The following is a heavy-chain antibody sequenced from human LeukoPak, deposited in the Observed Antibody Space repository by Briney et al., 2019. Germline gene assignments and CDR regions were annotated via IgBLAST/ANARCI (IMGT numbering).Heavy chain of an antibody. J-gene: IGHJ6*02. CDR2: IIPIFGTA. D-gene: IGHD3-3*01. Sequence: ASVTVSCTASGGTFSSYAISWVRQAPGQGLEWMGGIIPIFGTANYAQKSQGRVTITADESTSTAYMELSSLRSEDTAVYYCARFFGVDYYYYGMDVWGQGTTVTVSS. CDR1: GGTFSSYA. CDR3: ARFFGVDYYYYGMDV. V-gene: IGHV1-69*13.